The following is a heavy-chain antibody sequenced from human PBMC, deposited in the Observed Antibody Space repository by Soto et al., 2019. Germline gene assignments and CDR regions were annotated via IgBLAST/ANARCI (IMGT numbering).Heavy chain of an antibody. D-gene: IGHD4-17*01. CDR1: GFSLSTSGVG. CDR2: IYWDDDK. CDR3: AHCDYGDYYWYFDL. J-gene: IGHJ2*01. Sequence: QITLKESGPTLVKPTQPLTLTCTFSGFSLSTSGVGVGWIRQPPGKALEWLALIYWDDDKRYSPSLKSRLTITKDTSKNQVVLTMTNMDPVDTATYYCAHCDYGDYYWYFDLWGRGTLVTVSS. V-gene: IGHV2-5*02.